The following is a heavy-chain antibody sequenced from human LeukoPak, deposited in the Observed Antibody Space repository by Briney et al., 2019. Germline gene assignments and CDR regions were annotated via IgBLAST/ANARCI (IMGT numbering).Heavy chain of an antibody. J-gene: IGHJ6*02. Sequence: GGSLRLSCAASGFTFSSYDMHWVRQATGKGLEWVSAIGTAGDTYYPGSVKGRFTISRENAKNSLYLQMNSLRAGDTAVYYCARVLGYYDSSGYYYYYGMDVWGQGTTVTVSS. CDR1: GFTFSSYD. CDR2: IGTAGDT. D-gene: IGHD3-22*01. V-gene: IGHV3-13*01. CDR3: ARVLGYYDSSGYYYYYGMDV.